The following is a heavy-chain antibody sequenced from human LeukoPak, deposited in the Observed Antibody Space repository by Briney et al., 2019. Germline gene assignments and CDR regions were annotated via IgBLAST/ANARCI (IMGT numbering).Heavy chain of an antibody. CDR2: IYYSGNT. V-gene: IGHV4-38-2*02. CDR1: GYSISSGYY. D-gene: IGHD4-17*01. CDR3: ARGRVDYGDSLLGYYYYYYMDV. J-gene: IGHJ6*03. Sequence: ASETLSLTCTVSGYSISSGYYWGWIRPPPGKGLEWIGSIYYSGNTYYNPSLKSRVTISIDTSKNQFSLKLSSVTAADTAVYYCARGRVDYGDSLLGYYYYYYMDVWGKGTTVTVSS.